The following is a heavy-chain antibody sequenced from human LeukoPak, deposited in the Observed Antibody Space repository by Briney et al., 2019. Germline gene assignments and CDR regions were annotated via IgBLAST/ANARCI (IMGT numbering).Heavy chain of an antibody. CDR3: AKHRMVRGVITDYYFDY. CDR2: ISSSGSII. J-gene: IGHJ4*02. D-gene: IGHD3-10*01. CDR1: GFXFSNYE. V-gene: IGHV3-48*03. Sequence: PGGSLRLSCVASGFXFSNYEMNWVRQAPGKGLEWISYISSSGSIIKHADSVKGRFTISRDNAKNSLYLQMNSLRAEDTAVYYCAKHRMVRGVITDYYFDYWGQGTLVTVSS.